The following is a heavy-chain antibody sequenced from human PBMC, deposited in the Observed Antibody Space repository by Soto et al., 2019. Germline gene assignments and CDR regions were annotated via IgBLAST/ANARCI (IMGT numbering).Heavy chain of an antibody. CDR1: GFTFSSYS. V-gene: IGHV3-21*01. CDR3: ATPGIPAAGTDY. D-gene: IGHD6-13*01. Sequence: VGSLRLSCATSGFTFSSYSMNWVRQAPGKGLEWVSSISKSSTDIYYADSVKGRFTISRDNAKNSLYLQMNSLRADDTAVYYCATPGIPAAGTDYWGQGTLVTVSS. CDR2: ISKSSTDI. J-gene: IGHJ4*02.